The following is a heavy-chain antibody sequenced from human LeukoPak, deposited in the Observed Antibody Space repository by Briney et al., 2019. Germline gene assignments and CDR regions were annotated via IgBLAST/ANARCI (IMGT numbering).Heavy chain of an antibody. Sequence: GGSLRLSCAASGFTFSSYAMSWVRQAPGKGLEWVSAISGSDGSTYYADSVKGRFTISRDISKNTLYLQMNSLRAEDTAVYYCAGSGSSRDGFPGRFSYWGQGTLVTVSS. J-gene: IGHJ4*02. D-gene: IGHD5-24*01. CDR1: GFTFSSYA. V-gene: IGHV3-23*01. CDR3: AGSGSSRDGFPGRFSY. CDR2: ISGSDGST.